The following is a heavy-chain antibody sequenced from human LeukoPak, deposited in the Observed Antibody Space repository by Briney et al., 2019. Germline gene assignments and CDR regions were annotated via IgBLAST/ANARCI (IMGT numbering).Heavy chain of an antibody. V-gene: IGHV3-30*04. J-gene: IGHJ4*02. CDR2: ISYDGNDK. D-gene: IGHD3-10*01. CDR3: ARSADGSGSYYKLDY. CDR1: GFTFSSFA. Sequence: PGGSLRLSCAASGFTFSSFAMHWVRQAPGKGLEWVAVISYDGNDKYYADSVKGRFTISRDNSKNTLYLQMNSLRAEDTAVYYCARSADGSGSYYKLDYWGQGTLVTVSS.